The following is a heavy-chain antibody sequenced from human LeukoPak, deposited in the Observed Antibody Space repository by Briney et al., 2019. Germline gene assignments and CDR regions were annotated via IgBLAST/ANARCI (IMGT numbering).Heavy chain of an antibody. CDR3: ARSRPMTTVTYNWFDP. V-gene: IGHV1-18*01. J-gene: IGHJ5*02. CDR2: ISAYNGNT. Sequence: ASVKVSCKASGYTFTSYGISWVRQAPGQGLEWMGWISAYNGNTNYAQKLQGRVTITADESTSTAYMELSSLRSEDTAVYYCARSRPMTTVTYNWFDPWGQGTLVTVSS. D-gene: IGHD4-17*01. CDR1: GYTFTSYG.